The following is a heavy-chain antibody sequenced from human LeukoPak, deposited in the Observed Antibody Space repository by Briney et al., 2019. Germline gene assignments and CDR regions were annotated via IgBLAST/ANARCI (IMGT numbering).Heavy chain of an antibody. CDR3: ARGASRDGYNEVY. D-gene: IGHD5-24*01. CDR1: GFTFSNYW. J-gene: IGHJ4*02. Sequence: GGSLRLSCAASGFTFSNYWMHWVRQAPGKGLVWVSRINNDGSGTNYADSVKGRFTISRDNAKNTLYLQMNSLRAEDTAVYYCARGASRDGYNEVYWGQGTLVTVSS. V-gene: IGHV3-74*01. CDR2: INNDGSGT.